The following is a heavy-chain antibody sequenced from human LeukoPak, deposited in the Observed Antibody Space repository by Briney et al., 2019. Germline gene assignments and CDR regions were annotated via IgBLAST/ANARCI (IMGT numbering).Heavy chain of an antibody. CDR1: GFTFSSYG. J-gene: IGHJ4*02. Sequence: PGGSLRLSCAASGFTFSSYGMHWVRQAPGKGLEWVAVISYDGSNKYCADSVKGRFTISRDKSKNTLFLQMNSLRAEDTAVYYCAKSYGDYLGYFDSWGQGTLVTVSS. D-gene: IGHD4-17*01. CDR2: ISYDGSNK. V-gene: IGHV3-30*18. CDR3: AKSYGDYLGYFDS.